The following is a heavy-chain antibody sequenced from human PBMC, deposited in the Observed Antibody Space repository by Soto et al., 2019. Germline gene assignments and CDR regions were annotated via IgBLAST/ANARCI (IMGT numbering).Heavy chain of an antibody. D-gene: IGHD3-9*01. CDR2: IYPDDSDT. Sequence: GESLKISCKSSGYSFSSYWIAWVRLMPGKGLEWMGSIYPDDSDTKYSPSFQGQVTIAADKSISAAYLQWSSLKASDTAINYCARNSLTGYYNYYYSMDVWGQGTTVTVSS. CDR1: GYSFSSYW. J-gene: IGHJ6*02. CDR3: ARNSLTGYYNYYYSMDV. V-gene: IGHV5-51*01.